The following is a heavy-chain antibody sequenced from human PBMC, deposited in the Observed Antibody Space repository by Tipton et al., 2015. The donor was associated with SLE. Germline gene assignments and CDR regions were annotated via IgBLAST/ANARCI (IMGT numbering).Heavy chain of an antibody. V-gene: IGHV3-66*01. D-gene: IGHD6-13*01. CDR2: IYTGGTT. CDR1: GFTASGNQ. CDR3: ATRIAAAGTDWYFDV. J-gene: IGHJ2*01. Sequence: SLRLSCAASGFTASGNQMSWVRQAPGKGLEWVSVIYTGGTTFYADSVEGRVTISRDIFKNSLYLHMNSLRAEDTAVYYCATRIAAAGTDWYFDVWGRGTLVAVSP.